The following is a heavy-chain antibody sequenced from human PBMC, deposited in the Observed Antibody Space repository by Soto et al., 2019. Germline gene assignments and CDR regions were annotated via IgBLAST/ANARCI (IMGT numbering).Heavy chain of an antibody. V-gene: IGHV3-23*01. Sequence: EVQLLESGGGLVQPGGSLRLSCAASGFTFSNYAMSWVRXXXGXXXXXVAGITSSGGSTYYADSVKGRFTISRDNSKNTLXXQXXXXXXXXXXXXXXXXXXXXXXXXXXXXXXGQGTMVTVSS. CDR1: GFTFSNYA. CDR2: ITSSGGST. CDR3: XXXXXXXXXXXXXXX. J-gene: IGHJ3*02.